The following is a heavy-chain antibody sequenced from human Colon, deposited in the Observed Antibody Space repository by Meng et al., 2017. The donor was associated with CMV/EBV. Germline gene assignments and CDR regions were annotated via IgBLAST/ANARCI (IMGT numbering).Heavy chain of an antibody. CDR2: VTGSGATT. CDR3: TKGLQYSDFWAVDS. Sequence: GGSLRLSCTAAGFTSNNTALSWVRQPPGNGLQWVSAVTGSGATTYYADSVKGRFTISRDNSTTMVYLQMNSLRAEDTAVYYCTKGLQYSDFWAVDSWGQGTLVTVSS. V-gene: IGHV3-23*01. J-gene: IGHJ4*02. CDR1: GFTSNNTA. D-gene: IGHD3-3*01.